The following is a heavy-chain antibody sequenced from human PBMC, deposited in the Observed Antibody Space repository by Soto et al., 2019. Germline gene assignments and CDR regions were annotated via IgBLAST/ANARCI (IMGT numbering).Heavy chain of an antibody. V-gene: IGHV5-51*01. CDR2: IYPGDSDT. D-gene: IGHD6-19*01. CDR1: GYSFTSYW. Sequence: GESLKISCKGSGYSFTSYWIGWVRQMPGKGLEWMGIIYPGDSDTRYSPSFQGQVTISADKSISTAYLQGSSLKASDTAMYYCAGHRADSSGWSPPDYWGQGTLVTVSS. J-gene: IGHJ4*02. CDR3: AGHRADSSGWSPPDY.